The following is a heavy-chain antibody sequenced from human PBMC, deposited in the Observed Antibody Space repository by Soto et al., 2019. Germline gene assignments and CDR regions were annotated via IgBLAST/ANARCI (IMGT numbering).Heavy chain of an antibody. CDR2: INHSGST. J-gene: IGHJ4*02. D-gene: IGHD6-13*01. CDR1: GGSFSGYY. Sequence: SETLSLTCAVYGGSFSGYYWSWIRQPPGKGLEWIGEINHSGSTNYNPSLKSRVTISVDTSKNQFSLKLSSVTAADTAVYYCARGGGAELVRSVSGFDYWGQGTLVTVSS. CDR3: ARGGGAELVRSVSGFDY. V-gene: IGHV4-34*01.